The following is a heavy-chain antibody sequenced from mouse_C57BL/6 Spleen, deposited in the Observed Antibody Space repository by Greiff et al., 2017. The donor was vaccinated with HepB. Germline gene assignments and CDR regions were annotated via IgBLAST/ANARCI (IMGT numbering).Heavy chain of an antibody. CDR1: GYTFTSYW. CDR3: ARKRSNYVYFDY. J-gene: IGHJ2*01. D-gene: IGHD2-5*01. V-gene: IGHV1-69*01. CDR2: IDPSDSYT. Sequence: VQLQQPGAELVMPGASVKLSCKASGYTFTSYWMHWVKQRPGQGLEWIGEIDPSDSYTNYNQKFKGKSTLTVDKSSSTAYMQLSSLTSEDSAVYYCARKRSNYVYFDYWGQGTTLTVSS.